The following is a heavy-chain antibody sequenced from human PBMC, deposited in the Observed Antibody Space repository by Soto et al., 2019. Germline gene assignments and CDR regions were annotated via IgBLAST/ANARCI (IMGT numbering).Heavy chain of an antibody. CDR2: ITANGTNT. CDR1: GFIFSNYW. V-gene: IGHV3-74*01. J-gene: IGHJ4*02. CDR3: TTVTTPSDY. Sequence: GGSLRLSCAASGFIFSNYWMHWVRQAPGKGLVWVSRITANGTNTIYADSVKGRFTVSRDNARNTVYLQMTSLGADDTAVYYYTTVTTPSDYWGRGTLVTVSS. D-gene: IGHD1-1*01.